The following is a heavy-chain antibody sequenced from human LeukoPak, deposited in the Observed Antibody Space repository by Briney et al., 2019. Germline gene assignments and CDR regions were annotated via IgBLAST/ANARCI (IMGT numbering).Heavy chain of an antibody. D-gene: IGHD3-9*01. V-gene: IGHV4-61*02. CDR2: IFISGST. CDR1: GGSISSGNYY. CDR3: ARDYDVLTAYPPTQLFDP. J-gene: IGHJ5*02. Sequence: PSETLSLTCTVSGGSISSGNYYWSWIRQPAGKGLEWIGRIFISGSTKYNPSLKSRVTMSVDTSKNQFSLKLNSVTAADTAVYYCARDYDVLTAYPPTQLFDPWGQGTLVTVSS.